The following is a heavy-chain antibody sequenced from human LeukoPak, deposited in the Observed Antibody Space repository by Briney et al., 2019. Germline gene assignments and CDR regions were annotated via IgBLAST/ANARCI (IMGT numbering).Heavy chain of an antibody. V-gene: IGHV4-34*01. Sequence: PSETLSLTCAVYGGSFSGYYWSWIRQPPGKGLEWIGEINHSGSTNYNPSLKSRVTISVDTSKNQFSLKLSSVTAADTAVYYCARDVKYYYGSGSRIGSYNAFDIWGQGTMVTVSS. CDR1: GGSFSGYY. CDR3: ARDVKYYYGSGSRIGSYNAFDI. D-gene: IGHD3-10*01. J-gene: IGHJ3*02. CDR2: INHSGST.